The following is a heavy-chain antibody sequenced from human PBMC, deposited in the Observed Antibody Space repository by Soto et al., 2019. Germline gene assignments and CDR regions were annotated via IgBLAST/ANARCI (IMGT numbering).Heavy chain of an antibody. V-gene: IGHV4-34*02. J-gene: IGHJ4*02. CDR2: INHSGST. CDR1: GGSFSGYY. Sequence: QVHLQQWGAGLLKPSETLSLTCAVYGGSFSGYYWSWIRQSPGKGLEWIGEINHSGSTNYNPSLKRRVTISVDTSKNQFYLKLSPVTAADTAMYYCEREKGGATIGHYWGLGTLVTVSS. CDR3: EREKGGATIGHY. D-gene: IGHD1-26*01.